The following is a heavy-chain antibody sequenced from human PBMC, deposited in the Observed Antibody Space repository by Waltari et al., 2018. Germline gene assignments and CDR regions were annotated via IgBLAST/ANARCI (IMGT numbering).Heavy chain of an antibody. CDR1: GFSFSSYS. CDR3: AKGDTLTTRFFDP. CDR2: INNNGNYK. Sequence: EVQLVESGGGLVKPGGSLRLSCAASGFSFSSYSMSWVRQAPGKGVECVSSINNNGNYKYYADSVTGRFTISRDSATNSLYLQMTSLRVEDTAVYYCAKGDTLTTRFFDPWGQGTLVTVSS. V-gene: IGHV3-21*01. D-gene: IGHD4-17*01. J-gene: IGHJ5*02.